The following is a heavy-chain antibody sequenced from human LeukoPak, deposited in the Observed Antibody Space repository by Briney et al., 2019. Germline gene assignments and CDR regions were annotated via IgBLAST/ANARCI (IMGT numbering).Heavy chain of an antibody. D-gene: IGHD3-10*01. CDR3: ARSGITMVRGVIEQDDY. CDR2: ISAYNGNT. V-gene: IGHV1-18*01. Sequence: ASVKVSCKASGYTFTSYGISWVRQAPGQGLEWVGWISAYNGNTNYAQKLQGRVTMTTDTSTSTAYMELRSLRSDDTAVYYCARSGITMVRGVIEQDDYWGQGTLVTVSS. CDR1: GYTFTSYG. J-gene: IGHJ4*02.